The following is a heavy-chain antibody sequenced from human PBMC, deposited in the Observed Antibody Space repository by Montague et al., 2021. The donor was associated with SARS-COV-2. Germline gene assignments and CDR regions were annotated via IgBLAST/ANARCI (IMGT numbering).Heavy chain of an antibody. CDR2: YTEST. V-gene: IGHV4-59*09. Sequence: YTESTNYNPSLKSRVTISVDTSKNQFSLKLSSVTAADTAVYYCARGVDIWGKGTMVTLSS. CDR3: ARGVDI. J-gene: IGHJ3*02.